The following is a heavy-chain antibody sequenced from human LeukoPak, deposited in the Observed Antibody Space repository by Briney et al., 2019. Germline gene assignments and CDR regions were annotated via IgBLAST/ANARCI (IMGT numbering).Heavy chain of an antibody. CDR2: INSTTGTI. D-gene: IGHD6-13*01. CDR1: GFTFIGYS. V-gene: IGHV3-48*01. CDR3: VRGIAAAGGFDF. Sequence: GGSVRVSCAASGFTFIGYSINWVRQAPGKGLEGVSYINSTTGTINYATTVKGRFTVSRDNARHSLYLQMNSLRAEDTAVYYCVRGIAAAGGFDFWGQGTLVTVSS. J-gene: IGHJ4*02.